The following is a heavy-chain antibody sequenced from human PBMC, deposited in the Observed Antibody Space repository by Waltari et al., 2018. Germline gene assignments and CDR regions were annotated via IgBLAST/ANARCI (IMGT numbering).Heavy chain of an antibody. V-gene: IGHV3-15*01. D-gene: IGHD5-18*01. CDR1: GFPLRKAW. CDR3: LFVDTALIIPDVFDL. Sequence: EVQLVESGGGLVKPGGSLRLSCSASGFPLRKAWINWRRQAPGKGLEWVGRIKSTVDGGTTDYAAPVQGRFTISRDDSKNTLYLQMSSLRTEDTAVYYCLFVDTALIIPDVFDLWGQGTLVTVSS. CDR2: IKSTVDGGTT. J-gene: IGHJ3*01.